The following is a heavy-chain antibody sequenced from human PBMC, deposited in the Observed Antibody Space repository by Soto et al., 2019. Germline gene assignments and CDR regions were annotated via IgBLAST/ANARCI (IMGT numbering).Heavy chain of an antibody. D-gene: IGHD3-16*01. CDR2: IYYSGST. Sequence: SETLSLTCTVSGGSISSYYWSWIRQPPGKGLEWIGYIYYSGSTNYNPSLKSRVTISVDTSKNQFSLKLSSVTAADTAVYYCARGGPYYDYVWGSRPGPLGIWGQGTMVTVSS. J-gene: IGHJ3*02. CDR3: ARGGPYYDYVWGSRPGPLGI. V-gene: IGHV4-59*01. CDR1: GGSISSYY.